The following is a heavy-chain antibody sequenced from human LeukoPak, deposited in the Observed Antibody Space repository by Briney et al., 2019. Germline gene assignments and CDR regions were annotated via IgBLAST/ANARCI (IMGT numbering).Heavy chain of an antibody. CDR3: ARDRYAMDV. CDR1: GFTFSAYS. CDR2: TSSSGITI. Sequence: PGGPLRLSCAASGFTFSAYSMSWIRQAPGKGLQWISCTSSSGITIYYADSVKGRFTMSRDNAKNSLYLQMNSLGAEDTAVYYCARDRYAMDVWGQGTTVTVSS. V-gene: IGHV3-11*01. J-gene: IGHJ6*02.